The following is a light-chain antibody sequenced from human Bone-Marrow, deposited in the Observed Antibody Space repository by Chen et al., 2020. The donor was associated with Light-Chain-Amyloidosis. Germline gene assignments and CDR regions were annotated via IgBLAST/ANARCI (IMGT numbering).Light chain of an antibody. CDR1: ALPRKY. Sequence: SHALTQPLSVSVSPGQTAMITCSGNALPRKYAYWYQQKSGQAPVLVIYEDIKRPSGIPERFSGSSSGTMATFTISGAKVEDEADYYCYSTDGGGDHRGVFGGGTKLTVL. J-gene: IGLJ3*02. CDR3: YSTDGGGDHRGV. V-gene: IGLV3-10*01. CDR2: EDI.